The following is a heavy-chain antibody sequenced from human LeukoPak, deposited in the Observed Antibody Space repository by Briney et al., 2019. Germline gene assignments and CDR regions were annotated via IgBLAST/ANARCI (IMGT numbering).Heavy chain of an antibody. J-gene: IGHJ4*02. V-gene: IGHV1-2*02. CDR3: ARDDDYYDSSGYYNY. D-gene: IGHD3-22*01. Sequence: GASVKVSCKASGYTFTCYYMHWVRQAPGQGLEWMGWINPNSGGTNYAQKFQGRVTMTRDTSISTAYMELSRLRSDDTAVYYCARDDDYYDSSGYYNYWGQGTLVTVSS. CDR1: GYTFTCYY. CDR2: INPNSGGT.